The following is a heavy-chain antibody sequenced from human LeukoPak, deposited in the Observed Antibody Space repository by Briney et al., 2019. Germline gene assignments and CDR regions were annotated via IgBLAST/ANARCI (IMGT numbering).Heavy chain of an antibody. Sequence: PGGSLRLSCVASGFTLSYHDMHWVRQATGKGLEWVSGIGTGGDANYAGSVRGRFTISREDAKRSLYLQMNSLRAGDTAVYYCARDRGTGFDLWGQGTLVTVSS. J-gene: IGHJ4*02. V-gene: IGHV3-13*01. CDR3: ARDRGTGFDL. CDR2: IGTGGDA. D-gene: IGHD3-10*01. CDR1: GFTLSYHD.